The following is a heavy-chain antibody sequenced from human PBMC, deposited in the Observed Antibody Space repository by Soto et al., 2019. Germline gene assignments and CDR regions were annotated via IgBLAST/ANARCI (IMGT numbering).Heavy chain of an antibody. CDR1: GGTFSNYA. J-gene: IGHJ5*02. V-gene: IGHV1-69*13. CDR2: IIPIFGTR. CDR3: AKDGGREGYFGNWFEP. Sequence: ASVKVSCKASGGTFSNYAITWVRQAPGQGLEWLGRIIPIFGTRDYAQKFQGRVTITADDSTTTAYMELSSLRSDDTAVYYCAKDGGREGYFGNWFEPRGQGTLVTVPS. D-gene: IGHD2-15*01.